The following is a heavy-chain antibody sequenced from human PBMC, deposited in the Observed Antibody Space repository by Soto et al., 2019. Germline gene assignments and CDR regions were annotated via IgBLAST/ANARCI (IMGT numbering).Heavy chain of an antibody. D-gene: IGHD2-2*01. Sequence: SETLSLTCTVSGGSISSSSYYWGWIRQPPGKGLEWIGSIYYSGSTYYNPSLKSRVTISVDTSKNQVSLKLSSVTAADTAVYYCARHLDVVVPAASYTMYYYYYMDVWGKGTTVTVSS. CDR2: IYYSGST. V-gene: IGHV4-39*01. CDR1: GGSISSSSYY. J-gene: IGHJ6*03. CDR3: ARHLDVVVPAASYTMYYYYYMDV.